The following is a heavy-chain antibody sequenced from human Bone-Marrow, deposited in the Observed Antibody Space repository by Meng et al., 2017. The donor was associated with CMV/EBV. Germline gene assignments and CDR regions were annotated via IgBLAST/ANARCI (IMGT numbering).Heavy chain of an antibody. D-gene: IGHD6-6*01. CDR1: GYMFSDHY. J-gene: IGHJ4*02. V-gene: IGHV1-2*02. CDR3: ARVNRAKKWSSSTYFDH. Sequence: ASVKVSCKASGYMFSDHYIHWVRQAPGQGLEWMGWMNPKSGETKYGEKFQGRVSMTRATSVTTAYMEMNGLRSDDTAVYYCARVNRAKKWSSSTYFDHWGQGTLVTVSS. CDR2: MNPKSGET.